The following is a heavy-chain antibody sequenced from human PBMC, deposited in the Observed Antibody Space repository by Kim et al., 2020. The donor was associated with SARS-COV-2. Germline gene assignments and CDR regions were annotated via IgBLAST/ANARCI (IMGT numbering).Heavy chain of an antibody. V-gene: IGHV1-24*01. CDR2: FDPEDGET. CDR1: GYTLTELS. CDR3: ATGLAYCSGGSCYRLSY. J-gene: IGHJ4*02. Sequence: ASVKVSCKVSGYTLTELSMHWVRQAPGKGLEWMGGFDPEDGETIYAQKFQGRVTMTEDTSTDTAYMELSSLRSEDTAVYYCATGLAYCSGGSCYRLSYWGQGTLDTVSS. D-gene: IGHD2-15*01.